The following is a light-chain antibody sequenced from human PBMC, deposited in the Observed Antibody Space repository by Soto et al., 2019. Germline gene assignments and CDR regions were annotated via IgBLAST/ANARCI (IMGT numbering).Light chain of an antibody. CDR3: QQSHSIPWT. Sequence: DIQMTQSPPSLSASVGDRVTITCRASEGINNYLAWFQQQPGKAPKPLISAASSLESGVPPRFSGSGSGTDFTLTITSLQPEDFATYYCQQSHSIPWTVGQGTKVDSK. V-gene: IGKV1-16*01. J-gene: IGKJ1*01. CDR2: AAS. CDR1: EGINNY.